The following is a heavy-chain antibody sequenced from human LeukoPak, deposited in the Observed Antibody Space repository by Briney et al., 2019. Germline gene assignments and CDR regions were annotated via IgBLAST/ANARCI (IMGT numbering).Heavy chain of an antibody. D-gene: IGHD5-18*01. V-gene: IGHV3-7*01. CDR2: IKQDGSEK. CDR1: GFTFSNYW. Sequence: GGSLRLSCAASGFTFSNYWMTWVRQAPGKGLEWVANIKQDGSEKYYVDSVKGRFTISRDNAKNLLYLRMNSLRAEDTAVYYCARDEGAYTYGGQGTLVTVSS. CDR3: ARDEGAYTY. J-gene: IGHJ4*02.